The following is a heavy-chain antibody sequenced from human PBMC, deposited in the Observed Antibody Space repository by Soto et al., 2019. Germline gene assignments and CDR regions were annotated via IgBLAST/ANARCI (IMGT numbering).Heavy chain of an antibody. V-gene: IGHV4-30-4*01. D-gene: IGHD2-2*01. CDR3: ARATYESSTYYLDC. J-gene: IGHJ4*02. CDR2: IYYTGNT. CDR1: GASISGGDYY. Sequence: VQLQESGPGLVKPSQTLSLTCTVSGASISGGDYYWTWIRQPPGKALEWIGSIYYTGNTYTNPSIESRLSISADPSNIQFALRLTSVTAPDTAIYYCARATYESSTYYLDCWGQGTLVTVSS.